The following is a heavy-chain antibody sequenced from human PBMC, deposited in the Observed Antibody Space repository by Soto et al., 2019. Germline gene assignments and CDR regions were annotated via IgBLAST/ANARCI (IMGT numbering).Heavy chain of an antibody. V-gene: IGHV1-18*01. J-gene: IGHJ6*02. D-gene: IGHD6-13*01. CDR2: ISGDNINS. CDR3: GREGQQLAQEKYYQFNGMDV. CDR1: GFTFSDYG. Sequence: ASVKVSCKTSGFTFSDYGLSWVRQAPGQPLEWMGWISGDNINSKYSQKFQGRLTMTTDTSTATASMELRSLTSDDTAVYYCGREGQQLAQEKYYQFNGMDVWGQGTTVTVSS.